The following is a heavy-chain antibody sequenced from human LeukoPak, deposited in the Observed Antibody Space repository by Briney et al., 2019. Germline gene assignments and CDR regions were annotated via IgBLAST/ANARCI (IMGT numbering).Heavy chain of an antibody. V-gene: IGHV4-39*07. CDR2: IYYSGST. Sequence: PSETLSLTCTVSGGSISSSSYYWGWIRQPPGKGLEWIGSIYYSGSTYYNPSLKSRVTISVDTSKNQFSLKLSSVTAADTAVYYCARAQGGWYPVPPYYYMDVWGKGTTVTVSS. CDR3: ARAQGGWYPVPPYYYMDV. CDR1: GGSISSSSYY. J-gene: IGHJ6*03. D-gene: IGHD6-19*01.